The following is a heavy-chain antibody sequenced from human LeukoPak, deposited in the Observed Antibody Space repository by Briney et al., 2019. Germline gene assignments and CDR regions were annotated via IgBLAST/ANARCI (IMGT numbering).Heavy chain of an antibody. D-gene: IGHD4-23*01. J-gene: IGHJ4*02. CDR3: ARSDYGGNLFDY. Sequence: ASVKVSCKASGYTFTGYYMHWVRQAPGQGLEWMGRINPNSGGTNYAQKFQGRVTMTRDTSISTAYMELGRLRSDDTAVYYCARSDYGGNLFDYWGQGTLVTVSS. CDR1: GYTFTGYY. CDR2: INPNSGGT. V-gene: IGHV1-2*06.